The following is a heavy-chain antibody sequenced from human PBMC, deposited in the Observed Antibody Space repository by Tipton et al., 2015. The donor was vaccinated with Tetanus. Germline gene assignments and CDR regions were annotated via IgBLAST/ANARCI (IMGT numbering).Heavy chain of an antibody. D-gene: IGHD6-19*01. V-gene: IGHV3-74*01. J-gene: IGHJ4*02. CDR1: GFTLSRYW. CDR3: VRVDYPARQWLMDS. Sequence: GSLRLSCEGSGFTLSRYWMHWVRQAPGTGLVWVARINSDGSARSYADSVKGRFTISRDNAKDTLHLQMNSLRVEDTAIYYCVRVDYPARQWLMDSWGQGTLVTVSS. CDR2: INSDGSAR.